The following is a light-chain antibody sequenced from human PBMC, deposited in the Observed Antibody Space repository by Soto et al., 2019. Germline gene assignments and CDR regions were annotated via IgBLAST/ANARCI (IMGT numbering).Light chain of an antibody. J-gene: IGKJ3*01. CDR2: GAS. CDR3: QQYGISPGA. CDR1: QSVSSSY. V-gene: IGKV3-20*01. Sequence: EIVLTQSPGTLSLSPGERATLSCRASQSVSSSYLAWYQQKPGQAPRLLIFGASSRATGLPDRFSGSGSGTDFTLTISRLEPEDFAVYYCQQYGISPGAFGPGPKVDI.